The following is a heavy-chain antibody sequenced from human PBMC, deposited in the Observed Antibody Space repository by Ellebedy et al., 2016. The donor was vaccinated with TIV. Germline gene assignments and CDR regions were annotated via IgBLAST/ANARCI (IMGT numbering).Heavy chain of an antibody. CDR3: AKGGVSVGPPPFDS. D-gene: IGHD3-10*01. CDR1: GFTFSNYW. V-gene: IGHV3-74*01. Sequence: GGSLRLSXEASGFTFSNYWMHWVRHVPGKGLVWVSCINGDGRSTHYADSVKGRFTVSRDNAKSTLYLQMNSLRAEDTAIYYCAKGGVSVGPPPFDSWGPGTQVSVSS. CDR2: INGDGRST. J-gene: IGHJ4*02.